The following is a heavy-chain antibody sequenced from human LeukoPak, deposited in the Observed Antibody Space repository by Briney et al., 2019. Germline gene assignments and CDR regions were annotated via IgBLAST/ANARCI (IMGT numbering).Heavy chain of an antibody. V-gene: IGHV5-10-1*01. CDR2: IVPSNSYT. D-gene: IGHD1-14*01. Sequence: GEALKISCKGSGYSFTSYWISWVRQMPGKGLEWMGRIVPSNSYTNYRPSFQGQVTISVDKSNSTAYLQWSSLKASDTAMYYCATRSPHTGSFDYWGQGTLVTVS. CDR1: GYSFTSYW. J-gene: IGHJ4*02. CDR3: ATRSPHTGSFDY.